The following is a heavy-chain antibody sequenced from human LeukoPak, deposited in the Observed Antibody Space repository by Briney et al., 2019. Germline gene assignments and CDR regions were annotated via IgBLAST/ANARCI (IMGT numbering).Heavy chain of an antibody. CDR1: GYTFTGYY. CDR3: ARVGYYYDSSGYWLY. D-gene: IGHD3-22*01. CDR2: INPNSGGT. J-gene: IGHJ4*02. V-gene: IGHV1-2*02. Sequence: ASVKVSCKASGYTFTGYYMHWVRQAPGQGLEWMEWINPNSGGTNYAQKFQGRVTMTRDTSISTAYMELSRLRSDDTAVYYCARVGYYYDSSGYWLYWGQGTLVTVSS.